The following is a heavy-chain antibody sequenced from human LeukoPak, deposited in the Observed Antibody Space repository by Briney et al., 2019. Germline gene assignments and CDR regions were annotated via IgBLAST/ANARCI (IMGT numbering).Heavy chain of an antibody. CDR3: AREGITIFGVVTPYFDY. D-gene: IGHD3-3*01. CDR1: GGSISSGSYY. V-gene: IGHV4-61*02. Sequence: KTSETLSLTCTVSGGSISSGSYYWSWIRQPAGKGLEWIGRIYTSGSTNYNPSLKSRVTISVDTSKNQFSLKLSSVTAADTAVYYCAREGITIFGVVTPYFDYWGQGTLVTVSS. J-gene: IGHJ4*02. CDR2: IYTSGST.